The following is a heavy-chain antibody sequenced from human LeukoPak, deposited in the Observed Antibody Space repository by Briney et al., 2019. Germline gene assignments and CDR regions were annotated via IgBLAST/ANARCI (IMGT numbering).Heavy chain of an antibody. J-gene: IGHJ6*02. CDR2: ISSSGSTI. V-gene: IGHV3-11*01. CDR1: GFTFSDYY. CDR3: ASSARSDYYYYGMDV. Sequence: PGGSLRLSCAASGFTFSDYYMSWIRQAPGKGLEWVSYISSSGSTIYYADSAKGRFTISRDNAKNSLYLQMNSLRAEDTAVYYCASSARSDYYYYGMDVWGQGTTVTVSS.